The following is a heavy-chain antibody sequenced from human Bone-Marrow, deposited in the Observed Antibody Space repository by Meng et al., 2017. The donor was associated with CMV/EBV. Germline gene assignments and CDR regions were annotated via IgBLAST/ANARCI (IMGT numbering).Heavy chain of an antibody. J-gene: IGHJ6*01. D-gene: IGHD2-2*01. Sequence: GGSLRLSCAASGFTFSSYSMNWVRQAPGKGLEWVSSISSSSSYIYYADSVKGRLTISRDNAKNSLYLQMNSLRAEDTAVYYCARLSSRQLHGYYYGMDVWGQWTTVNVAS. CDR2: ISSSSSYI. CDR1: GFTFSSYS. CDR3: ARLSSRQLHGYYYGMDV. V-gene: IGHV3-21*01.